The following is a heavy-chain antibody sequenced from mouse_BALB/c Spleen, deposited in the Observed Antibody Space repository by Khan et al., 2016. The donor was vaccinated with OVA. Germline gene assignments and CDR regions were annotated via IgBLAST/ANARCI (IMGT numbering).Heavy chain of an antibody. D-gene: IGHD1-2*01. CDR2: ISYSGST. CDR3: TRTARIIY. Sequence: EVELVESGPGLVKPSQSLSLTCTVTGYSITSGYGWNWIRQFPGNKLEWMGYISYSGSTNYNPSFQSRISITRDTSKNQFFLQLNSVTTEDTATYYCTRTARIIYWGQGTTLTVSS. J-gene: IGHJ2*01. CDR1: GYSITSGYG. V-gene: IGHV3-2*02.